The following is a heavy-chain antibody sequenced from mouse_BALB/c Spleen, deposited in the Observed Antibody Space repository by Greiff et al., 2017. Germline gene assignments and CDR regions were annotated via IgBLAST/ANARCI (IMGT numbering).Heavy chain of an antibody. CDR1: GFTFSDYY. V-gene: IGHV5-4*02. Sequence: EVMLVESGGGLVKPGGSLKLSCAASGFTFSDYYMYWVRQTPEKRLEWVATISDGGSYTYYPDSVKGRFTISRDNAKNNLYLQMSSLKSEDTAMYYCARGYDGAWFAYWGQGTLVTVS. CDR3: ARGYDGAWFAY. D-gene: IGHD2-14*01. CDR2: ISDGGSYT. J-gene: IGHJ3*01.